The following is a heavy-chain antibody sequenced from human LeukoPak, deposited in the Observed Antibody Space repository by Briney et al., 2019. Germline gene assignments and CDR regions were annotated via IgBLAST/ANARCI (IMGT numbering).Heavy chain of an antibody. J-gene: IGHJ3*02. V-gene: IGHV4-59*01. CDR2: IYYSGST. D-gene: IGHD3-22*01. CDR3: ASGGGRYYYDSSEAFDI. Sequence: SETLSLTCTVSGGSISSYHWSWIRQPPGKGLEWIGYIYYSGSTNYNPSLKSRVTISVDTSKNQFSLKLSSVTAADTAVYYCASGGGRYYYDSSEAFDIWGQGTMVTVSS. CDR1: GGSISSYH.